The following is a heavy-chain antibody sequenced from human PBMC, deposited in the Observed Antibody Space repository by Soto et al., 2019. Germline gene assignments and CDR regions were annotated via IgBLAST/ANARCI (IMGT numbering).Heavy chain of an antibody. CDR3: ARLSASSKLRGVVIN. Sequence: QVHLQESGPDLVRPSETLSLTCSFFGGSISSDNWWSWVRQTPGKGLEWIGEIYHSGHTNYNPSLKSRVTISVDKSKNQFSLKVTSVTAADTALYYCARLSASSKLRGVVINWGQGTLVTVSS. V-gene: IGHV4-4*02. CDR2: IYHSGHT. J-gene: IGHJ4*02. CDR1: GGSISSDNW. D-gene: IGHD3-10*01.